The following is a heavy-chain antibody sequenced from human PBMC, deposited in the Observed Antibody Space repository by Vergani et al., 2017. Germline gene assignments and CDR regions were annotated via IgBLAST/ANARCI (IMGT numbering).Heavy chain of an antibody. CDR3: ARDLLGGNYIRYFDL. J-gene: IGHJ2*01. CDR1: GFTFSSYE. V-gene: IGHV3-48*03. CDR2: ISSSGSTI. Sequence: EVPLVESGGGLVQPGGSLRLSCAASGFTFSSYEMNWVRQAPGKGLEWVSYISSSGSTIYYADSVKGRFTISRDNAKNSLYLQMNSLRAEDTAVYYCARDLLGGNYIRYFDLWGRGTLVTVSS. D-gene: IGHD4-23*01.